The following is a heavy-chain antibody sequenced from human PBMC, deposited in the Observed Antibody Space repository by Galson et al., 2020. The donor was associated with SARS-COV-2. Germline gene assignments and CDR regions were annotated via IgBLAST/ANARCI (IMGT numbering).Heavy chain of an antibody. Sequence: GESLKISCGASGLTFSFYAMNWVRQAPGKGLEWVSVISGSGVSTYYVDSVKGRFTISRDKSKNTLFLQMNSLRADDTAVYYCAKNKRDLLDAFDIWGQGTMVTVSS. D-gene: IGHD1-26*01. J-gene: IGHJ3*02. V-gene: IGHV3-23*01. CDR2: ISGSGVST. CDR1: GLTFSFYA. CDR3: AKNKRDLLDAFDI.